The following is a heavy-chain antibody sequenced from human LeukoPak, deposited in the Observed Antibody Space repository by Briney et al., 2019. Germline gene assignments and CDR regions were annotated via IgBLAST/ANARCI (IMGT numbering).Heavy chain of an antibody. V-gene: IGHV3-30*18. Sequence: PGGSLRLSCVASGFVFSAYGMHWVRQAPGKGLEWVAVISHDGSNAFYADTVKGRIIISRDNSKSTLFLQMSSLRGEDTAVYYCAKVSDSGRLEYWGQGTLVTVSS. CDR1: GFVFSAYG. CDR2: ISHDGSNA. D-gene: IGHD5/OR15-5a*01. CDR3: AKVSDSGRLEY. J-gene: IGHJ4*02.